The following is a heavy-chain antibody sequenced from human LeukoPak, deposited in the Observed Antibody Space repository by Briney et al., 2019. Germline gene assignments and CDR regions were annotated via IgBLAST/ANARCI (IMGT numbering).Heavy chain of an antibody. D-gene: IGHD6-19*01. J-gene: IGHJ6*03. Sequence: GGSLRLSCAASGFAFSSFAMGWVPQSPGKGLEWPSTINVVGNTTFYADSVKGRFTISRDNSKNTLYLHMDNLRPDDTAIYYCTKELHVAVAVADYYYFYMDVWGRGTAVTVSS. CDR2: INVVGNTT. CDR3: TKELHVAVAVADYYYFYMDV. CDR1: GFAFSSFA. V-gene: IGHV3-23*01.